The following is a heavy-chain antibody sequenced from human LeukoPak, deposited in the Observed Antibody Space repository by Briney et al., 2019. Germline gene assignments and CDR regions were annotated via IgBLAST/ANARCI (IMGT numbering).Heavy chain of an antibody. CDR3: ARDRVPLTGDRSDAFDL. Sequence: GGSLRLSCAASGFTFSNYAMSWVRQAPGKGLEWVSSINGRGGSTYYADSVKGRFTISRDNSKNTLYLQMNSLRAEDTAVYYCARDRVPLTGDRSDAFDLWGQGTMVTVSS. J-gene: IGHJ3*01. CDR2: INGRGGST. D-gene: IGHD3-9*01. CDR1: GFTFSNYA. V-gene: IGHV3-23*01.